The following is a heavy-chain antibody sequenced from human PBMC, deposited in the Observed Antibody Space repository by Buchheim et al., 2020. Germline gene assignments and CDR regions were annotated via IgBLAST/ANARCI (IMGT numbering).Heavy chain of an antibody. V-gene: IGHV3-74*01. CDR3: VNGGFGEFLYYYYGMDV. CDR1: GFTFSSYW. Sequence: EVQLVESGGGLVQPGGSLRLSCAASGFTFSSYWMHWVRQAPGKGLVWVSRINSDGSSTSYADSVKGQFTISRDNAKNTLYLQMNSLRAEDTAVYYCVNGGFGEFLYYYYGMDVWGQGTT. J-gene: IGHJ6*02. CDR2: INSDGSST. D-gene: IGHD3-10*01.